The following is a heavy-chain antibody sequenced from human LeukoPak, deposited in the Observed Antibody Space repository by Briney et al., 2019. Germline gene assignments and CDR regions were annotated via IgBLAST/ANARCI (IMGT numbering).Heavy chain of an antibody. J-gene: IGHJ4*02. CDR3: ARADSGSYFGTHFDY. Sequence: RLSCAASGFTFSSYEMNWVRQAPAKGLEWVSYISSSGSTIYYADSVKGRFTISRDNAKNSLYLQMNSLRAEDTAVYYCARADSGSYFGTHFDYWGQGTLVTASS. CDR2: ISSSGSTI. V-gene: IGHV3-48*03. D-gene: IGHD1-26*01. CDR1: GFTFSSYE.